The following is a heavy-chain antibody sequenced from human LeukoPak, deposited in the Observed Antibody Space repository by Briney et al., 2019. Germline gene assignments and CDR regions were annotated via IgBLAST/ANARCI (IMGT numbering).Heavy chain of an antibody. CDR2: INPNSGGT. D-gene: IGHD3-22*01. Sequence: ASVKVSCKASGYTFTGYYMHWVRQAPGQELEWMGWINPNSGGTNYAQKFQGRVTMTRDTSISTAYMELSRLRSDDTAVYYCAREDEYYYDSSGYLYFDYWGQGTLVTVSS. J-gene: IGHJ4*02. CDR3: AREDEYYYDSSGYLYFDY. CDR1: GYTFTGYY. V-gene: IGHV1-2*02.